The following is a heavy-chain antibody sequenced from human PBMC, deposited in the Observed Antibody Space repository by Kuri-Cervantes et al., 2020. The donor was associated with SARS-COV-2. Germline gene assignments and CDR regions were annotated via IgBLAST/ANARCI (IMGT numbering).Heavy chain of an antibody. Sequence: GESLKISCAASGFTFSSYWMSWVRQAPGKGLEWVANIKQDGSEKYYVDSVKGRFTISRGNAKNSLYLQMNSLRAEDTAVYYCAKIAHVVVIAGAFDLWGQGTMVTVSS. CDR3: AKIAHVVVIAGAFDL. J-gene: IGHJ3*01. CDR1: GFTFSSYW. CDR2: IKQDGSEK. D-gene: IGHD2-21*01. V-gene: IGHV3-7*03.